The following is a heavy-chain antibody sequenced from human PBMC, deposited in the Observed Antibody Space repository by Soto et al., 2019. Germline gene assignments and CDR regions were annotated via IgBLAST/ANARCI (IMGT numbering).Heavy chain of an antibody. CDR1: GGTFSSYA. Sequence: QVQLVQSGAEVKKPGSSVKVSCKAYGGTFSSYAISWVRQAPGQGLEWMGGIIPIFGTANYAQKFQGRVTITADESTSTAYMELSSLRSEDTAVYYCARDVMDRGVVGWFDPWGQGTLVTVSS. CDR2: IIPIFGTA. D-gene: IGHD3-10*01. V-gene: IGHV1-69*12. J-gene: IGHJ5*02. CDR3: ARDVMDRGVVGWFDP.